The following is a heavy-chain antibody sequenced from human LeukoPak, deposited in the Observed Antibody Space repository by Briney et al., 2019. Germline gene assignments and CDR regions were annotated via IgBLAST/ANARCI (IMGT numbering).Heavy chain of an antibody. D-gene: IGHD6-13*01. CDR2: IYYSGST. V-gene: IGHV4-39*07. CDR1: GGSISSSSYY. Sequence: SETLSLTCTVSGGSISSSSYYWGWIRQPPGKGLEWIGSIYYSGSTYYNPSLKSRVTISVDRSKNQFSLKLSSVTAADTAVYYCASRSSWFRDAFDIWGQGTMVTVSS. CDR3: ASRSSWFRDAFDI. J-gene: IGHJ3*02.